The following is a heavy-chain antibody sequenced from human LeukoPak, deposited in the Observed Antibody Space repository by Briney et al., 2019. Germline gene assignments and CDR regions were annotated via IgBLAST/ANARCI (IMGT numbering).Heavy chain of an antibody. D-gene: IGHD3-10*01. CDR2: IKSDGSIT. V-gene: IGHV3-74*01. CDR1: GFTFSSYW. Sequence: GGSLRLSCAASGFTFSSYWMHWVRQAPGKGLVWVSRIKSDGSITSYADSVKGRFTISRDNAKNTLYLQMNSLRAEDTAVYYCARDSGYYSFDPWGQGTLVTVSS. J-gene: IGHJ5*02. CDR3: ARDSGYYSFDP.